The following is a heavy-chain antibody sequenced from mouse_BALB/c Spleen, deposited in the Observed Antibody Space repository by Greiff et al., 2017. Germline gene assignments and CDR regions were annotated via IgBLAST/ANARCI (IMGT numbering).Heavy chain of an antibody. CDR2: ISSGSSTI. J-gene: IGHJ3*01. D-gene: IGHD2-14*01. Sequence: EVKVEESGGGLVQPGGSRKLSCAASGFTFSSFGMHWVRQAPEKGLEWVAYISSGSSTIYYADTVKGRFTISRDNPKNTLFLQMTSLRSEDTAMYYCARGYDAWFAYWGQGTLVTVSA. V-gene: IGHV5-17*02. CDR1: GFTFSSFG. CDR3: ARGYDAWFAY.